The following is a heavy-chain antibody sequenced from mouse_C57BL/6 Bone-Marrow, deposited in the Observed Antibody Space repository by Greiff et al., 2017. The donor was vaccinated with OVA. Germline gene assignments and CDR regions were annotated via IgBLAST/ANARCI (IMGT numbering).Heavy chain of an antibody. CDR3: AREGYYYGSSPSWFAY. Sequence: VMLVESGPELVKPGASVKLSCKASGYAFSSSWMNWVKQRPGQGLEWIGRIYPGAGDTNYNGKFKGKATLTADKSSSTAYMQLSSLTSEDSAVYFCAREGYYYGSSPSWFAYWGQGTLVTVSA. V-gene: IGHV1-82*01. CDR1: GYAFSSSW. CDR2: IYPGAGDT. J-gene: IGHJ3*01. D-gene: IGHD1-1*01.